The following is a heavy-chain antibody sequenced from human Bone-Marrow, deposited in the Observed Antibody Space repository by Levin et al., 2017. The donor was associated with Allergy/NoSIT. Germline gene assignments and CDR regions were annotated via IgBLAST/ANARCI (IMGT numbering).Heavy chain of an antibody. CDR2: ISYDGSNK. J-gene: IGHJ5*02. D-gene: IGHD6-6*01. Sequence: GGSLRLSCAASGFTFSSYAMHWVRQAPGKGLEWVAVISYDGSNKYYADSVKGRFTISRDNSKNTLYLQMNSLRAEDTAVYYCARDRGSSGGGNWFDPWGQGTLVTVSS. V-gene: IGHV3-30-3*01. CDR1: GFTFSSYA. CDR3: ARDRGSSGGGNWFDP.